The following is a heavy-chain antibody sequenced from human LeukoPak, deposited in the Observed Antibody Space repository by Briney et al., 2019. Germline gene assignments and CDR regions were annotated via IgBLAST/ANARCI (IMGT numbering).Heavy chain of an antibody. Sequence: SVKVSCTASAFIFTGFHIHWVRQAPGQGLEWMGGIIPIFGTANYAQKFQGRVTITTDEPTSTAYMELSSLRSEDTAVYYCARDPTCTSTTCWNWFDPWGQGTLVTVSS. CDR3: ARDPTCTSTTCWNWFDP. V-gene: IGHV1-69*05. J-gene: IGHJ5*02. CDR1: AFIFTGFH. CDR2: IIPIFGTA. D-gene: IGHD2-2*01.